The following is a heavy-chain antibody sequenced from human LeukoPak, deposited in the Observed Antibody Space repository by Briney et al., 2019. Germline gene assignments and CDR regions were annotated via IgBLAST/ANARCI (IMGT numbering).Heavy chain of an antibody. CDR1: GYSFTSYW. D-gene: IGHD6-6*01. CDR3: ARLRRGSSPYEAPFDY. V-gene: IGHV5-51*01. J-gene: IGHJ4*02. Sequence: GESLKISCKGSGYSFTSYWIGWVRQMPGKGLEWMGIIYPGDSDTRYSPSFQGQVTISADKSTSTAYLQWSSLKASDTAMYYCARLRRGSSPYEAPFDYWGQGTLVTVSS. CDR2: IYPGDSDT.